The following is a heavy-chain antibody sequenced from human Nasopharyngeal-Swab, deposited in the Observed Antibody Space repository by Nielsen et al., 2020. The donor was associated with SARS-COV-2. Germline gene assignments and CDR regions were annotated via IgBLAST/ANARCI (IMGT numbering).Heavy chain of an antibody. CDR1: GFTFSSYG. Sequence: GGSLRLSCAASGFTFSSYGMHWVRQAPGKGLEWVAVISYDGSNKYYADSVKGRFTISRDNSKNTLYLQMNSLRAEDTAVYYCAKDPLPVVITDYWGQGTLVTVSS. CDR3: AKDPLPVVITDY. CDR2: ISYDGSNK. V-gene: IGHV3-30*18. D-gene: IGHD3-22*01. J-gene: IGHJ4*02.